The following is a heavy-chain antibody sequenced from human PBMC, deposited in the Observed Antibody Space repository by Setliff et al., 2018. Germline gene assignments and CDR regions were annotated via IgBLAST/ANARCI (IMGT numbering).Heavy chain of an antibody. CDR3: IRDTSGRDAFDI. Sequence: GSLRLSCAASGFTFSSYAMTWVRQAPGKGLEWVSGISGYGSRTYYADSVKGRSTISRDNSQNTMYLQMNSLRAEDTAVYYCIRDTSGRDAFDIWDQGTMVTVSS. CDR2: ISGYGSRT. V-gene: IGHV3-23*01. D-gene: IGHD6-19*01. CDR1: GFTFSSYA. J-gene: IGHJ3*02.